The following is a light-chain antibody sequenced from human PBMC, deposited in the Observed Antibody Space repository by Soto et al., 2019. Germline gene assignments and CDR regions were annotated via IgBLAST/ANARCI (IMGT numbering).Light chain of an antibody. V-gene: IGLV2-8*01. Sequence: QSVLTQPPSASGSPGQSVTISCNGTSSNVGGYNYVSWYQQHPGKGPKLIIYEVSRRPSGVPDRFSGSKSGNTASLIVAGLQAEDEADYYCSSYAGSNNYVFGTGTKLTVL. CDR2: EVS. CDR1: SSNVGGYNY. CDR3: SSYAGSNNYV. J-gene: IGLJ1*01.